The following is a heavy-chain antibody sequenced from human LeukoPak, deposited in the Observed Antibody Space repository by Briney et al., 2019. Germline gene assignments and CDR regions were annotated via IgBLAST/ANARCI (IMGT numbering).Heavy chain of an antibody. J-gene: IGHJ4*02. CDR2: ISSSGGTK. V-gene: IGHV3-48*03. D-gene: IGHD6-25*01. CDR3: ARETAAFDY. CDR1: GFTFSTYE. Sequence: PGGSLRLSCAASGFTFSTYEMSWVRQAPGKGLGWVSYISSSGGTKYYADSVKGRFSISRDNAKNSLYLQMNSLRAEDTALYYCARETAAFDYWGQGTLVTVSS.